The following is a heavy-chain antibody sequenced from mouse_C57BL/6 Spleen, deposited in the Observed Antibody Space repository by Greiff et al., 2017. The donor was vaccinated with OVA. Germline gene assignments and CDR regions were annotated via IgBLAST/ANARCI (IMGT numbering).Heavy chain of an antibody. J-gene: IGHJ1*03. V-gene: IGHV1-75*01. CDR2: IFPGSGST. CDR3: ARSDYYGSSYEGYFDV. Sequence: QVQLQQSGPELVKPGASVKISCKASGYTFTDYYINWVKQRPGQGLEWIGWIFPGSGSTYYNEKFKGKATLTVDKSSSTAYMLLSSLTSEDSAVYFCARSDYYGSSYEGYFDVWGTGTTVTVSS. D-gene: IGHD1-1*01. CDR1: GYTFTDYY.